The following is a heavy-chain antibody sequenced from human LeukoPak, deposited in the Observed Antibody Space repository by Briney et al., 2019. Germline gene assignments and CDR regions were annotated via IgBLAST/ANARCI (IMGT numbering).Heavy chain of an antibody. CDR3: AKDLGQWLVEDY. CDR1: GFTFSSYG. D-gene: IGHD6-19*01. J-gene: IGHJ4*02. CDR2: ISYDGSNK. Sequence: GRSLRLSCAASGFTFSSYGMHWVRQAPGKGLEWVAVISYDGSNKYYADSVKGRFTISRDNSKNTLYLQMSSLRAEDTAVYYCAKDLGQWLVEDYWGQGTLVTVSS. V-gene: IGHV3-30*18.